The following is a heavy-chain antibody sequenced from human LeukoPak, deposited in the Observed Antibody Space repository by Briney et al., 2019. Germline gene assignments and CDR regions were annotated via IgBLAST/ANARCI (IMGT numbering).Heavy chain of an antibody. CDR3: ARILTYASGSYFDY. Sequence: PGGSLRLSCAVSGXTVSSNYMSWVRQAPGKGLEWVSVIFSGGSTLYADSVKGRFTFSRDNSKNTLYLQMNSLRAEDTAVYYCARILTYASGSYFDYWGQGTLVTVSS. D-gene: IGHD3-10*01. CDR2: IFSGGST. J-gene: IGHJ4*02. V-gene: IGHV3-53*01. CDR1: GXTVSSNY.